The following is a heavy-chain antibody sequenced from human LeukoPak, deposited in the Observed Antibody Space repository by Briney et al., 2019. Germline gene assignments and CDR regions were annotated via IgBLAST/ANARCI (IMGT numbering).Heavy chain of an antibody. D-gene: IGHD3-22*01. CDR2: IYYRGST. V-gene: IGHV4-59*01. Sequence: PSETLSLTCTVSGGSISSDYWSWIRQPPGKGLEWVGYIYYRGSTNYNPSLKSRVTISVDTSKNQFSLKLSSVTAADTAVYYCARLSGYSSGHYYSDYWGQGTLVTVSS. J-gene: IGHJ4*02. CDR3: ARLSGYSSGHYYSDY. CDR1: GGSISSDY.